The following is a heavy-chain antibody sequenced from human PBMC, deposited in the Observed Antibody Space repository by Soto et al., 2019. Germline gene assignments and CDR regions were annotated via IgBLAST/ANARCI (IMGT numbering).Heavy chain of an antibody. CDR2: INPNSGGT. D-gene: IGHD3-10*01. J-gene: IGHJ6*02. CDR1: GYTFTGYY. Sequence: AASVKVSCKASGYTFTGYYMHWVRQAPGQGLEWMGWINPNSGGTNYAQKFQGRVTMTRDTAISTAYMELSRLRSGDTAVYYCARDGTGGSGSYYGYYYGMDVWGQGTTVTVSS. V-gene: IGHV1-2*02. CDR3: ARDGTGGSGSYYGYYYGMDV.